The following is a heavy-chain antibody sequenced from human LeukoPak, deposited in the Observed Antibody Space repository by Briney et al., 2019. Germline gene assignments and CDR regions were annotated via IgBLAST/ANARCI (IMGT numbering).Heavy chain of an antibody. J-gene: IGHJ4*02. V-gene: IGHV1-2*02. CDR2: INPNSGGT. CDR1: VYTFTAYY. Sequence: ASVNVSCKASVYTFTAYYMHWVRQAPGQGLEWMGWINPNSGGTNYAQKFQGRVTMTRDTSISTVYMELSRLRSDETAVYYCARDFPSSGWYHPFDYGGEGILVTVSS. D-gene: IGHD6-19*01. CDR3: ARDFPSSGWYHPFDY.